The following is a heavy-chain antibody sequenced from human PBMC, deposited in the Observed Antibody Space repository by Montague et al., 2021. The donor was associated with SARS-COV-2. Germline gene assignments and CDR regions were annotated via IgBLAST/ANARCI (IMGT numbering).Heavy chain of an antibody. D-gene: IGHD2-2*01. Sequence: SETLSLTCAVSGASTNSNSYYWGWIRQPPGKGLDWIGSFDYTGYTCYTSSLKSRVTISGETSKNQFSLKLTSVTAADTAVYYCARIVGDCSSDSCYAVRWGQGTVVTVSS. V-gene: IGHV4-39*01. CDR2: FDYTGYT. CDR3: ARIVGDCSSDSCYAVR. CDR1: GASTNSNSYY. J-gene: IGHJ4*02.